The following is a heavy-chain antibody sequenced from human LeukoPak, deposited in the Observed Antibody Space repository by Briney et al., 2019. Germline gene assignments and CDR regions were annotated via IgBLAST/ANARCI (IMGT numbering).Heavy chain of an antibody. V-gene: IGHV3-23*01. D-gene: IGHD2-2*01. CDR1: GFTFSSYA. Sequence: GGSRSLSCAASGFTFSSYAMSWVRQAPGKGLEGVSVICASGDNAYYADSVKGRFSISRDNSKNTLYLQMNSLRAEDTALYYCAKGSSSSCYGVSDVWGQGTTVTVS. CDR2: ICASGDNA. CDR3: AKGSSSSCYGVSDV. J-gene: IGHJ6*02.